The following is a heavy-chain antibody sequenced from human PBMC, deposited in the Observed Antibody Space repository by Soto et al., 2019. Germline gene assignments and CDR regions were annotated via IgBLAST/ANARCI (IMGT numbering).Heavy chain of an antibody. D-gene: IGHD4-17*01. J-gene: IGHJ4*02. V-gene: IGHV1-69*01. CDR2: TIPVFGTT. CDR1: GATLRSYG. CDR3: AMSVTVTTEYYFDY. Sequence: QVQPVQSGAEVKKPGSSVKVSCKASGATLRSYGISWVRQAPGQGLEWMGGTIPVFGTTNYAQNFHGRATITADESTNTAYLELSSLRSDDTAVYYCAMSVTVTTEYYFDYWGQGTLVTVSS.